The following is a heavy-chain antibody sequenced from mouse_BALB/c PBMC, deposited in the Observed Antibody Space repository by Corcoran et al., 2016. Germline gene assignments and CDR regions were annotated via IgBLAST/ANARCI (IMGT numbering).Heavy chain of an antibody. D-gene: IGHD4-1*01. CDR1: GYSFTSYY. CDR3: AIGPLLTGDAMDY. J-gene: IGHJ4*01. V-gene: IGHV1S135*01. CDR2: IDPFNGGT. Sequence: EIQPQQSGPELMKPGASVKISCKASGYSFTSYYMHWVKQSHGKSLEWIGYIDPFNGGTSYNQKFKGKATLTVDKSSSTAYMHLSSLTSEDSAVYYCAIGPLLTGDAMDYWGQGTSVTVSS.